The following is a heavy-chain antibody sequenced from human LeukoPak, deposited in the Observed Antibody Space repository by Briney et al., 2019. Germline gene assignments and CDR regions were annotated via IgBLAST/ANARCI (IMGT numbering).Heavy chain of an antibody. V-gene: IGHV3-21*01. Sequence: GGALRLSCAASGVTFSSYSLYWVPEAPGEGVGWVSSISSSSSYIYYADSVKGRFTISRDNATTSLYLKMNSLRAEDTAVYYCARGVSVRLLWFVELLADSWGQGTLVTVSS. CDR1: GVTFSSYS. D-gene: IGHD3-10*01. CDR3: ARGVSVRLLWFVELLADS. J-gene: IGHJ5*01. CDR2: ISSSSSYI.